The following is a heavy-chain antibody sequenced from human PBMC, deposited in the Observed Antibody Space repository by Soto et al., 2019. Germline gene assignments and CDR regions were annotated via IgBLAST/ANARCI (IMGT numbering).Heavy chain of an antibody. D-gene: IGHD2-15*01. CDR1: GFTFSSYS. V-gene: IGHV3-21*01. Sequence: EVQLVESGGGLVKPGGSLRLSCAASGFTFSSYSMNWVRQAPGKGLEWVSSISSSSSYIYYADSVKGRFTISRDNAKNSLYLKMNSLRAEDTAVYYCAREVSCSGGSCYSGPYYYYMDVWGKGTTVTVSS. J-gene: IGHJ6*03. CDR3: AREVSCSGGSCYSGPYYYYMDV. CDR2: ISSSSSYI.